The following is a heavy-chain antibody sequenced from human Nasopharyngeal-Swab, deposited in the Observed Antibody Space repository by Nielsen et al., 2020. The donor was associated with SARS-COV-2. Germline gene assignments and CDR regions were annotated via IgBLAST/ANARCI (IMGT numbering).Heavy chain of an antibody. J-gene: IGHJ4*02. Sequence: SVTLSLTCTVSGGSISSSSYYWGWIRQPPGKGLEWIGSSHYSGSTYYNTSLKSRVTLSVDTSKNQFSLKLRTVTAADTAVYYCARLTPRVWGGFPPVGYWGQGTLVTVSS. CDR2: SHYSGST. CDR1: GGSISSSSYY. D-gene: IGHD3-3*01. V-gene: IGHV4-39*01. CDR3: ARLTPRVWGGFPPVGY.